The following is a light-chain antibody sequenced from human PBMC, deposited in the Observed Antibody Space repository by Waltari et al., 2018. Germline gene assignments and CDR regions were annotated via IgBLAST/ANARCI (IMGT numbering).Light chain of an antibody. V-gene: IGKV1-5*03. CDR2: KAS. Sequence: DLQMNQSPSTLSASVGDRVTITCRASQSISSWLAWYQQKPGKAPKILIYKASSVESGVPSRFSGSGSGTEFTLTISSLQPDDFATYYCQQYNSYSWLTFGGGTKVEIK. CDR3: QQYNSYSWLT. J-gene: IGKJ4*01. CDR1: QSISSW.